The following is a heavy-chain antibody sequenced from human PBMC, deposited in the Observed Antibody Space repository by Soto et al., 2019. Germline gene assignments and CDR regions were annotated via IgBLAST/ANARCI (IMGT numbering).Heavy chain of an antibody. CDR3: ARNSASGLYYYFELDV. CDR2: IYQTSVT. CDR1: GSYYSSSNS. V-gene: IGHV4-4*02. J-gene: IGHJ6*01. D-gene: IGHD6-13*01. Sequence: SETLSLPCPASGSYYSSSNSRTWVSQPPGNRLEWIGPIYQTSVTGSNPLHKSRISMSIDKSKHRYSLKLTSVTAAATAVDYFARNSASGLYYYFELDVWG.